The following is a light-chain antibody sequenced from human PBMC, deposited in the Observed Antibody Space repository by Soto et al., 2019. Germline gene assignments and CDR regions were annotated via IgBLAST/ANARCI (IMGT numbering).Light chain of an antibody. J-gene: IGLJ2*01. V-gene: IGLV1-47*01. Sequence: VLTQPPSASGTPGQRVTISCSGSSSNIESNFVYWYQQFPGTAPRLLIYRNNQRPSGVPDRFSGSKSGTSASLAISALRSEDEADYYCTVWDDSLRGRLFGGGTKVTVL. CDR1: SSNIESNF. CDR3: TVWDDSLRGRL. CDR2: RNN.